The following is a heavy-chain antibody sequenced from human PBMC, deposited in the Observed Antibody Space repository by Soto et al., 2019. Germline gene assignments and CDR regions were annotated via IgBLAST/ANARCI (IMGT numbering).Heavy chain of an antibody. V-gene: IGHV6-1*01. Sequence: SQTLSLTCAISVDSVSSNSASWNWIRQSPSRGLEWLGRTYHRSKWDTEYAESVEGRIIINPDPSMNQFSLQLNSVTPEDTAVYYCARERDTAMVNLLDVWGQGTSVTVSS. D-gene: IGHD5-18*01. CDR1: VDSVSSNSAS. CDR2: TYHRSKWDT. J-gene: IGHJ6*02. CDR3: ARERDTAMVNLLDV.